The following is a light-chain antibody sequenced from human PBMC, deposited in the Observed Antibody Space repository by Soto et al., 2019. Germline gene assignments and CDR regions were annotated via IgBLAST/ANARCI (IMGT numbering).Light chain of an antibody. CDR3: QQYGSSPQT. CDR2: GAS. V-gene: IGKV3-20*01. CDR1: QSVSSGF. Sequence: EIVLTQSPRPLSLSPGEIATLSCTASQSVSSGFLAWYQQKPGQAPRLLIYGASSRATGIPDRFSGSGSGTDFTLTISRLEPEDFAVYYCQQYGSSPQTVGQGTKVDI. J-gene: IGKJ1*01.